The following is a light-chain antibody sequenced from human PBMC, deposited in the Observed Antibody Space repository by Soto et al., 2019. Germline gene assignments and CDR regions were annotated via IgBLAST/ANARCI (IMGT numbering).Light chain of an antibody. CDR2: GNT. Sequence: QSVLTQPPSVSGAPGQRVTISCTGTSSNIGAGYDVHWYQQLPGTAPKLLIYGNTNRPSGVPDRFSGSKSDPSASLAITGLQAEDEADYFCQSYDNNLSALYVFVTGTKLTVL. V-gene: IGLV1-40*01. J-gene: IGLJ1*01. CDR3: QSYDNNLSALYV. CDR1: SSNIGAGYD.